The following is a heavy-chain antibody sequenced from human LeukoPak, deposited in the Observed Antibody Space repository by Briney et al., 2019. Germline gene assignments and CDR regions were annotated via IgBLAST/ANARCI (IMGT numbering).Heavy chain of an antibody. CDR1: GFTFSNHA. CDR2: IGDSGGST. Sequence: GRSLRLSCAASGFTFSNHAMSWVRQAPGKGLEWVSVIGDSGGSTYYADSVKGRFTIFRDNSKNTLYLQMNSLRADDTAVYHCAKGGASSPYTYIDVWGKGTTVIVSS. D-gene: IGHD6-6*01. CDR3: AKGGASSPYTYIDV. V-gene: IGHV3-23*01. J-gene: IGHJ6*04.